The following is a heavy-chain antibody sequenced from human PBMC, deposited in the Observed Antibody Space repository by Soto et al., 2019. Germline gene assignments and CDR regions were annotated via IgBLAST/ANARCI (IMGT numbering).Heavy chain of an antibody. CDR1: GASISSFN. Sequence: SETLSLTCSVSGASISSFNWNWVRQPAGKGPEWVGRLNIAGTINYNPSLKSRITMSMDTSTNQISLHLRSVTAADTAIYYCARDRGEYTSSWFWYSSHWGHGTLVTVSS. CDR3: ARDRGEYTSSWFWYSSH. D-gene: IGHD6-13*01. CDR2: LNIAGTI. J-gene: IGHJ1*01. V-gene: IGHV4-4*07.